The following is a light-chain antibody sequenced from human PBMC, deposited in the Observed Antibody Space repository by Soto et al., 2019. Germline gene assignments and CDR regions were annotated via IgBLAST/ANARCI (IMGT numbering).Light chain of an antibody. Sequence: DIRMTQSPSSLSTSVGDRVTITCRASQSISTYLNWYQQKPGKAPKLLIYAASSLQSGVPSRFRGSGSGTDFTLTISSLQPEDVATYYCQQSFTTPYTFGQGTKLEIK. J-gene: IGKJ2*01. CDR3: QQSFTTPYT. V-gene: IGKV1-39*01. CDR1: QSISTY. CDR2: AAS.